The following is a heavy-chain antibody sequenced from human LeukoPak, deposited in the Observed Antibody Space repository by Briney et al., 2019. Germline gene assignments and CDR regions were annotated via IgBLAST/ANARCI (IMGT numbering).Heavy chain of an antibody. CDR2: ISYDGSNE. Sequence: GGSLRLSCAASGFTFSSYSMNWVRQAPGKGLEWVAVISYDGSNEYYADSVKGRFTISRDNSKNTLYLQMNSLRAEDTAVYYCARDRPYSSGWYYFVYWGQGTLVTVSS. D-gene: IGHD6-19*01. J-gene: IGHJ4*02. CDR3: ARDRPYSSGWYYFVY. V-gene: IGHV3-30*03. CDR1: GFTFSSYS.